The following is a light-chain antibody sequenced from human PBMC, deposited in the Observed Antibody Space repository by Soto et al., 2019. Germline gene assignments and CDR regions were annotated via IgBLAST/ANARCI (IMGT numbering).Light chain of an antibody. V-gene: IGLV1-40*01. CDR1: SSNIGAGYD. J-gene: IGLJ1*01. Sequence: QAVLTQPPSVSGAPGQRVTISCTGSSSNIGAGYDLHWYQQVPGTAPKLLIYDDNNRPSGVPDRFSGSKSGTSASLAITGLQAEDEADYYCQSYDSSLSGYVFGTGTKLTVL. CDR3: QSYDSSLSGYV. CDR2: DDN.